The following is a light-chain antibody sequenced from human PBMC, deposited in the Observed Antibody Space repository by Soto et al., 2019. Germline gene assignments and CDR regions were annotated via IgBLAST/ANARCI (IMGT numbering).Light chain of an antibody. V-gene: IGKV1-5*03. Sequence: DIQMTQSPSTLSASIGDRVTITCRASQSISSWLAWYQQKPGKAPNLLIYTASNLESGVPSRFSGSGSGTEFTLTISSLQPDDVATYYCQPYNSYPLTFGPGTKVDIK. CDR2: TAS. J-gene: IGKJ3*01. CDR3: QPYNSYPLT. CDR1: QSISSW.